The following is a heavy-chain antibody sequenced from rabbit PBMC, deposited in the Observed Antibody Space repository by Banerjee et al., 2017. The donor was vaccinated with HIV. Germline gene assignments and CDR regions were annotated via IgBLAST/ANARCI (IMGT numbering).Heavy chain of an antibody. D-gene: IGHD1-1*01. Sequence: QSLEESGGDLVKPGASLTLTCTASGSDISSYSMCWVRQAPGKGLEWIGCIYNGDGNPYYANWAKGRFTMSKTSSTTVTLQMTRLTAADTATYFCARHFADGGNWDLWGPGTLVTVS. CDR3: ARHFADGGNWDL. CDR2: IYNGDGNP. CDR1: GSDISSYS. V-gene: IGHV1S40*01. J-gene: IGHJ4*01.